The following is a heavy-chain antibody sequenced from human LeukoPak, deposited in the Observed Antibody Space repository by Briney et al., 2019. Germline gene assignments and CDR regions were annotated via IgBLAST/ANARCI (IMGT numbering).Heavy chain of an antibody. D-gene: IGHD1-20*01. V-gene: IGHV1-2*02. CDR2: INPNSGGT. CDR1: GYTFTGYY. CDR3: ASYNWNLDAFDI. J-gene: IGHJ3*02. Sequence: GASVKVSCTASGYTFTGYYMHWVRQAPGQGLEWMGWINPNSGGTNYAQKFQGRVTMTRDTSISTAYMELSRLRSDDTAVYYCASYNWNLDAFDIWSQGTMVTVSS.